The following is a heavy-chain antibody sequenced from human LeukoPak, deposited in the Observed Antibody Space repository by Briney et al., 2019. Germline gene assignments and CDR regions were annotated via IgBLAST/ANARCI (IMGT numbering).Heavy chain of an antibody. Sequence: GASVKVSCKASGGTFSGYDMHWVRPAPGQGLEWMGGINHDFGATSYAQRFQGRVTMTGDTSISTAYMELSRLRSDDTAVYYCARPDYYDSSGPPDYRGQGTLVTAS. V-gene: IGHV1-2*02. D-gene: IGHD3-22*01. CDR3: ARPDYYDSSGPPDY. CDR2: INHDFGAT. J-gene: IGHJ4*02. CDR1: GGTFSGYD.